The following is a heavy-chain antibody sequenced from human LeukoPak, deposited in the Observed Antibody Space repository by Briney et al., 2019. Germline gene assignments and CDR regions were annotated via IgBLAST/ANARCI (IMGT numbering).Heavy chain of an antibody. CDR3: ARDLAVAGPALFDY. CDR2: ISSSGSTI. CDR1: GFTFSSYE. J-gene: IGHJ4*02. Sequence: GGSLSLSCAASGFTFSSYEMNWVRQAPGKGLEWVSYISSSGSTIYYADSVKGRFTISRDNAKNSLYLQMNSLRAEDTAVYYCARDLAVAGPALFDYWGQGTLVTVSS. D-gene: IGHD6-19*01. V-gene: IGHV3-48*03.